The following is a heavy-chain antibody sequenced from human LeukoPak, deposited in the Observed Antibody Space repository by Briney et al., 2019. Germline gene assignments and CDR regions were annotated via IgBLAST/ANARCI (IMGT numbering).Heavy chain of an antibody. D-gene: IGHD2-2*01. Sequence: GGSLRLSCEASGFTFSRHGMHWVRQVPGKGLEWVAIIWNDGSNKYYVDFVKGRFTISRDNAKNTLYLQMDSLRAEDTAVYFCARESENCTATSCTFYFDFWGQGTLVTVSS. V-gene: IGHV3-33*01. CDR1: GFTFSRHG. J-gene: IGHJ4*02. CDR2: IWNDGSNK. CDR3: ARESENCTATSCTFYFDF.